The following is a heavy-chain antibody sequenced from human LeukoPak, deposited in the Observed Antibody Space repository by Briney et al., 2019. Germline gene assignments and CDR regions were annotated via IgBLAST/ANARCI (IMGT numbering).Heavy chain of an antibody. J-gene: IGHJ5*02. CDR1: GGSISTTNYY. V-gene: IGHV4-39*01. Sequence: SETLSLTCTVSGGSISTTNYYWGWIRQPPGKGLEWIGNLYYSGDTYYNPSLKSRVTMSVDTSKNKFSLKVSSVTAADTAVYYCTRTVVTADPWGQGILVTVSS. CDR3: TRTVVTADP. CDR2: LYYSGDT. D-gene: IGHD2-21*02.